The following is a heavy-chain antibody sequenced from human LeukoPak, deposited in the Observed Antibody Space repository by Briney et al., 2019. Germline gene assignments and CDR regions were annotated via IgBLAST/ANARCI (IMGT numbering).Heavy chain of an antibody. J-gene: IGHJ6*02. CDR1: GFTFSSYW. V-gene: IGHV3-7*03. CDR3: ARGGGLDV. CDR2: INHNGNVN. Sequence: VGSLRLSCAVSGFTFSSYWMNWARRAPGKGLELVASINHNGNVNYYVDSVTGRFTISRDNAKNSLYLQMSNLRAEDTAVYFCARGGGLDVWGQGATVTVSS. D-gene: IGHD3-16*01.